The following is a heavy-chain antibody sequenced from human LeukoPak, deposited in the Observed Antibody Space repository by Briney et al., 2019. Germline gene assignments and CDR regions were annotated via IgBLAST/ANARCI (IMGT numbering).Heavy chain of an antibody. CDR1: GYTFTSYG. Sequence: ASVKVSCKASGYTFTSYGISWVRQAPGQGLEWMGWISAYNGNTNYAQKLQGRVTMTTDTSTSTAYMELRSLRSDDTAVYYCARAEWRTTVTDFDYWGQGTLVTVSS. CDR2: ISAYNGNT. J-gene: IGHJ4*02. V-gene: IGHV1-18*01. CDR3: ARAEWRTTVTDFDY. D-gene: IGHD4-17*01.